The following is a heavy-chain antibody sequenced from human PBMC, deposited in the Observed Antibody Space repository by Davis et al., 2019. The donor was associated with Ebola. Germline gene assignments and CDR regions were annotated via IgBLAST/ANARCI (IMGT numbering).Heavy chain of an antibody. CDR3: ARERVGGGFDY. CDR1: GFTVSSNY. J-gene: IGHJ4*02. Sequence: GESLKISCAASGFTVSSNYMSWVRQAPGKGPEWVSVIYSGGSTYYADSVKGRFTISRDNSKNTLYLQMNSLRAEDTAVYYCARERVGGGFDYWGQGTLVTVSS. CDR2: IYSGGST. V-gene: IGHV3-53*01. D-gene: IGHD1-26*01.